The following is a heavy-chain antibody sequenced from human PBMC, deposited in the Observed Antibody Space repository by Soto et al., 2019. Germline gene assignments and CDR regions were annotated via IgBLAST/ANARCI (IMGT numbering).Heavy chain of an antibody. CDR2: INPSGGST. D-gene: IGHD3-10*01. CDR3: AREGTLWFGELCFDY. V-gene: IGHV1-46*01. CDR1: GYTFTSYY. J-gene: IGHJ4*02. Sequence: ASVKVSCKASGYTFTSYYMHWVRQAPGQGLEWMGIINPSGGSTSYAQKFQGRVTMTRDTSTSTVYMELSSLRSEDTAVYYCAREGTLWFGELCFDYWGQGTLVTVSS.